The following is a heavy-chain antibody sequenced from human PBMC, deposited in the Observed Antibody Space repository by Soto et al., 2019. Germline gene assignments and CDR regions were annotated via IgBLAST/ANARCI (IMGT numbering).Heavy chain of an antibody. V-gene: IGHV4-59*01. D-gene: IGHD3-22*01. CDR3: ARVFDSSGYLFDY. CDR1: GGSISSYH. CDR2: IYYSGST. J-gene: IGHJ4*02. Sequence: SETLSLTCTVSGGSISSYHWSWIRQPPGKGLEWIGYIYYSGSTNYNPSLKSRVTISVDTSKNQFSLKLSSVTAADTAVYYCARVFDSSGYLFDYWGQGTLVTVSS.